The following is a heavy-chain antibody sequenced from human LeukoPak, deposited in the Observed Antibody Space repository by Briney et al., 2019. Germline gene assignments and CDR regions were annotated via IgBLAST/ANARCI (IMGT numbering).Heavy chain of an antibody. CDR1: GFTFDDYA. CDR2: IIWNSGTK. J-gene: IGHJ4*02. V-gene: IGHV3-9*01. Sequence: PGGSLRLSCAASGFTFDDYAMHWVRQAPGKGLEWVSHIIWNSGTKGYADSVRGRFTISRDNAKNSLYLQMNSLRTEDTALYYCARDPWLDMVRGAQHFDYWGQGTLVTVSS. CDR3: ARDPWLDMVRGAQHFDY. D-gene: IGHD3-10*01.